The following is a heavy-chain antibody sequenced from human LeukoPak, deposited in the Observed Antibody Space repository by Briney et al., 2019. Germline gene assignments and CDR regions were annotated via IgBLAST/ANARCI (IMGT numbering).Heavy chain of an antibody. D-gene: IGHD1-26*01. V-gene: IGHV1-46*01. J-gene: IGHJ6*03. CDR2: INPSDGAT. CDR1: GYTFTKYY. CDR3: ARGQRGGLSGSLGGLFATYSTYHYMDV. Sequence: GASVTVSCKTSGYTFTKYYIHWVRQAPGQGLEWMGMINPSDGATTYAQRFQGRVTMTRDISTTTVYMDLRSLRSEDAAVYFCARGQRGGLSGSLGGLFATYSTYHYMDVWGRGTTVTVSS.